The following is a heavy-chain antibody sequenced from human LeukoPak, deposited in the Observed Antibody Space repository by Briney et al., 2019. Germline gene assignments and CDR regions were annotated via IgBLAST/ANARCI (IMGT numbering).Heavy chain of an antibody. D-gene: IGHD2-2*01. Sequence: GASVKVSCKASGYTFTGYYMHWVRQAPGQGLEWMGWINANSGGTNYAQKLQGRVTMTTDTSTSTAYMELRSLRSDDTAVYYCARAQSVVPAKGFDPWGQGTLVTVSS. J-gene: IGHJ5*02. CDR3: ARAQSVVPAKGFDP. CDR1: GYTFTGYY. CDR2: INANSGGT. V-gene: IGHV1-2*02.